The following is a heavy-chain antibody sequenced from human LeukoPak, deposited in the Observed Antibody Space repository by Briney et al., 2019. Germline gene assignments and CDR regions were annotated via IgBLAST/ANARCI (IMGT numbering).Heavy chain of an antibody. CDR1: GXTFSSYW. Sequence: GGSLRLSCAASGXTFSSYWMHWVCQAPGKGLVWVSRINTDGSTTIYADSVKGRFTISRDNAKNTLYLQMNSLRDEDTAVYYCARDWYSGSQGYWGQGTLVTVSS. V-gene: IGHV3-74*01. D-gene: IGHD1-26*01. J-gene: IGHJ4*02. CDR3: ARDWYSGSQGY. CDR2: INTDGSTT.